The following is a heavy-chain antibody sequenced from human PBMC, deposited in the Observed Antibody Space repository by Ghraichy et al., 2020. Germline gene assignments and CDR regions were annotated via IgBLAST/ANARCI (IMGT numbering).Heavy chain of an antibody. CDR2: FDPKTGNT. CDR1: GYTLIDLY. D-gene: IGHD3-9*01. V-gene: IGHV1-24*01. J-gene: IGHJ5*02. CDR3: ATLFLTTANWFDP. Sequence: ASVKVSCKVSGYTLIDLYMHWVRQAPGQGLEWMGGFDPKTGNTIYAQKFQGRVTMTEDTSTDTAYMELSSLRSEDTAVYFCATLFLTTANWFDPWGQGTLVTVSP.